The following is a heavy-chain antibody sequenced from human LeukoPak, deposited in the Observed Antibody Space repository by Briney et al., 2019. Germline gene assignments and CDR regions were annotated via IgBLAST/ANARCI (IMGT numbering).Heavy chain of an antibody. J-gene: IGHJ2*01. CDR1: GGSISSSSYY. CDR2: IYYSGST. Sequence: PSETLSLTCTVSGGSISSSSYYWGWIRQPPGKGLEWIGSIYYSGSTYYNPSLKSRVTISVDTSKNQFSLKLSSVTAADTAVYYCAVYYYDSSGDFDLWGRGTLVTVSS. V-gene: IGHV4-39*01. CDR3: AVYYYDSSGDFDL. D-gene: IGHD3-22*01.